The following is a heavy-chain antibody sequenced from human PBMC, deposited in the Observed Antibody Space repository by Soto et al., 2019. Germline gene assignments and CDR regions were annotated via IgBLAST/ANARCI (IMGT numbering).Heavy chain of an antibody. Sequence: GASVKVSCKASGGTFSSYAISWVRQAPGQGLEWMGGIIPIFGTANYAQKFQGRVTITADESTSTAYMELSSLRSEDTAVYYCARELDTAMVTRHYYYGMDVWGQGTTVTVSS. CDR2: IIPIFGTA. CDR3: ARELDTAMVTRHYYYGMDV. D-gene: IGHD5-18*01. J-gene: IGHJ6*02. V-gene: IGHV1-69*13. CDR1: GGTFSSYA.